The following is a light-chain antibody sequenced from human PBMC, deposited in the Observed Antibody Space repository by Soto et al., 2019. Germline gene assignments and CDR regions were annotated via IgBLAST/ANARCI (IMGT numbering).Light chain of an antibody. CDR1: QSDSSN. CDR3: QQYNTWPPIT. Sequence: EVVLTQSPATLSLPHGARATLSCRASQSDSSNLAWYQQKPGQAPRLLIYAASTRATGIPARFSGSGSGTEFTLTISSLQSEDFAVYYCQQYNTWPPITFGQGTRLEVK. V-gene: IGKV3-15*01. CDR2: AAS. J-gene: IGKJ5*01.